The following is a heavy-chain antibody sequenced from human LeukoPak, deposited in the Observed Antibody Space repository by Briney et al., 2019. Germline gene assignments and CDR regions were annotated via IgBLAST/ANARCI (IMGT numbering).Heavy chain of an antibody. J-gene: IGHJ4*02. CDR1: GYTFTSYG. CDR3: ARDPSNTSGRYAYFDY. CDR2: ISAYNGDT. Sequence: ASVTVSCKASGYTFTSYGISWVRQAPGQGLEWMGWISAYNGDTNYAQKFQGRVTMTTDTSTSTAYMELRSLRSDDTAVYYCARDPSNTSGRYAYFDYWGQGTLVTVSS. V-gene: IGHV1-18*01. D-gene: IGHD6-19*01.